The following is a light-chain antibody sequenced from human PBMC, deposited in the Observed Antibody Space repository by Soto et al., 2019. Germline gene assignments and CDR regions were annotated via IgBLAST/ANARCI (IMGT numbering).Light chain of an antibody. CDR1: QSVSSSY. Sequence: IVLTQSPGTLSLSPGERATLSCRTSQSVSSSYLAWYQQKPGQAPRLLTYGASSRATGIPDRFSGSGSRKDFTLTISRLEPEDYAVYYCQQYGSSMYTFGQGTKLEIK. J-gene: IGKJ2*01. CDR2: GAS. CDR3: QQYGSSMYT. V-gene: IGKV3-20*01.